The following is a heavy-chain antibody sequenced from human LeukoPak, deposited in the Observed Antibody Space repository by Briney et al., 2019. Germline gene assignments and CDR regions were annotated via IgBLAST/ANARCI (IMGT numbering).Heavy chain of an antibody. D-gene: IGHD3-16*01. CDR2: IYHSGST. V-gene: IGHV4-30-2*01. Sequence: SETLSLTCAVYGGSFSGYSWSWIRQPPGKGLEWIGYIYHSGSTYYNPSLKSRVTISVDRSKNQFSLKLSSVTAADTAVYYCARRNHLRYYFDYWGQGTLVTVSS. J-gene: IGHJ4*02. CDR1: GGSFSGYS. CDR3: ARRNHLRYYFDY.